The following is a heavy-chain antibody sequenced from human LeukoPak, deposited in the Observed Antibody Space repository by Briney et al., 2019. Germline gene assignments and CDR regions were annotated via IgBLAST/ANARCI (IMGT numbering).Heavy chain of an antibody. CDR3: ARVEHYDFGSGYFDY. CDR2: INHSGST. D-gene: IGHD3-3*01. Sequence: PSETLSLTCAVYGGSLSGYYWSWIRQPPGKGLEWIGEINHSGSTNYNPSLKSRVTISVDTSKNQFSLKLSSVTAADTAVYYCARVEHYDFGSGYFDYWGQGTLVTVSS. CDR1: GGSLSGYY. V-gene: IGHV4-34*01. J-gene: IGHJ4*02.